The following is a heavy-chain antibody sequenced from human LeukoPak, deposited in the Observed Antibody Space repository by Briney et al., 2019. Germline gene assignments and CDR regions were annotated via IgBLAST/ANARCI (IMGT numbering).Heavy chain of an antibody. J-gene: IGHJ4*02. CDR2: IYSGGST. V-gene: IGHV3-53*01. Sequence: GGSLRLSCAASGFTVSSNYMSWVRQAPGKGPEWVSVIYSGGSTYYADSVKGRFTISRDNSKNTLYLQMNSLRAEDTAVYYCARVRGYGDYPDYWGQGILVTVSS. D-gene: IGHD4-17*01. CDR1: GFTVSSNY. CDR3: ARVRGYGDYPDY.